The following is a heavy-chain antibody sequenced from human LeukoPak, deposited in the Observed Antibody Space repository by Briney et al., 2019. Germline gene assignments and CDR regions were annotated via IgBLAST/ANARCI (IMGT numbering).Heavy chain of an antibody. J-gene: IGHJ4*02. D-gene: IGHD3-10*01. CDR1: GFIFINYA. CDR2: ISYDGNNK. CDR3: ARAGFDY. Sequence: GGSLRLSCAASGFIFINYAMHWVRQAPGKGLEWVAAISYDGNNKYYADSVKGRFTISRDSSKNTLYLEMNSLRAEDTAVYYCARAGFDYWGQGTLVTVSS. V-gene: IGHV3-30*04.